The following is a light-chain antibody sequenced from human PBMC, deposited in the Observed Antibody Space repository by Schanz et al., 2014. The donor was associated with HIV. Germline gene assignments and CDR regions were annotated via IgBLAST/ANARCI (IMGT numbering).Light chain of an antibody. Sequence: QSVLTQPPSASGSPGQSVTISCAGTSSDIGNYNYVSWYQHHPGRAPKLLIYDASKRPSGVPDRFSGSKSGNTASLTVSGLQDEDEADYYCSYLSTSGAPVFGTGTKVTVL. V-gene: IGLV2-8*01. J-gene: IGLJ1*01. CDR3: SYLSTSGAPV. CDR1: SSDIGNYNY. CDR2: DAS.